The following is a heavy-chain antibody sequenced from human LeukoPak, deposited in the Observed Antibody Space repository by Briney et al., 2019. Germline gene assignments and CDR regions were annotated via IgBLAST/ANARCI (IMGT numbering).Heavy chain of an antibody. D-gene: IGHD4-17*01. J-gene: IGHJ4*02. Sequence: PGGSLRLSCAASGFTFSSYEMNWVRQAPGKGLEWVSYISSSGSTIYYADSVKGRFTISRDNAKNSLYLQMNSLRVEDTAVYYCARVRQTVYGDYEDYWGQGTLVTVSS. CDR3: ARVRQTVYGDYEDY. V-gene: IGHV3-48*03. CDR1: GFTFSSYE. CDR2: ISSSGSTI.